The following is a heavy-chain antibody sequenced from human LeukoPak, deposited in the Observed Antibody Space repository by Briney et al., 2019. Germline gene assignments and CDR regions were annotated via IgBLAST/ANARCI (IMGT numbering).Heavy chain of an antibody. D-gene: IGHD5-18*01. CDR3: GKTTAGYSSGQKPAWPVDY. Sequence: LPGGSLRLSCEASGFTFGSFAMYWVRQAPGKGLDWIAGIFGSGGSPHYADSVKGRFTISRDNSKNTLYLQINRLRAEDTAVYYCGKTTAGYSSGQKPAWPVDYWGQGTLVTVSS. J-gene: IGHJ4*02. V-gene: IGHV3-23*01. CDR1: GFTFGSFA. CDR2: IFGSGGSP.